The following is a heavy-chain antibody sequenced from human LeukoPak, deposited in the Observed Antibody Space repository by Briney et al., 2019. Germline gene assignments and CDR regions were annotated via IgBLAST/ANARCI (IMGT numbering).Heavy chain of an antibody. CDR3: ARERRYSSGWYYFDY. CDR2: MNPNSGNT. Sequence: ASVKVSCKASGYTFTSYDINWVRQATGQGLEWMGWMNPNSGNTGYAQKFQGRVTITRNTSISTAYMELSSLRSEDTAVYYCARERRYSSGWYYFDYWGQGTLVTVSS. J-gene: IGHJ4*02. D-gene: IGHD6-19*01. V-gene: IGHV1-8*03. CDR1: GYTFTSYD.